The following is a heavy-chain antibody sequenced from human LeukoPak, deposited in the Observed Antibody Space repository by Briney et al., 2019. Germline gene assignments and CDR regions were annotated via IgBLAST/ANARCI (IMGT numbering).Heavy chain of an antibody. CDR1: GFTVSSNY. Sequence: GGSLRLSCAASGFTVSSNYMTWVRQAPGKGLEWVSFIYSGGSTYYADSVKGRFTISRDNSKNTMYLQMNSLRAEDTAVYYCARDVLQFLEWFESCDYWGQGTLVTVSS. V-gene: IGHV3-53*01. J-gene: IGHJ4*02. D-gene: IGHD3-3*01. CDR3: ARDVLQFLEWFESCDY. CDR2: IYSGGST.